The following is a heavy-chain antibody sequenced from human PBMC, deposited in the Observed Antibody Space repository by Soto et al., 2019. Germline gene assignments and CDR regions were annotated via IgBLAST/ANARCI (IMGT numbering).Heavy chain of an antibody. CDR3: ARDRVPAAIHDAFDI. V-gene: IGHV3-33*01. CDR1: GFTFSSYG. J-gene: IGHJ3*02. CDR2: IWYDGSNK. Sequence: GGSLRLSCAASGFTFSSYGMHWVRQAPGKGLEWVAVIWYDGSNKYYADSVKGRFTISRDNSKNTLYLQMNSLRAEDTAVYYCARDRVPAAIHDAFDIWGQGTMVTVSS. D-gene: IGHD2-2*02.